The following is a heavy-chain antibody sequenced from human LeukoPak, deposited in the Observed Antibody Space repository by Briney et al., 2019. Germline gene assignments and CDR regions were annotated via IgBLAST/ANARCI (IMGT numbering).Heavy chain of an antibody. CDR2: IKQDGSEK. V-gene: IGHV3-7*01. J-gene: IGHJ3*01. Sequence: PGGSLRLSCAASAFTFSGYWMSWVRQAPGKGLEWVANIKQDGSEKSYVDSVRGRFTISRDNAKNTLYLQMNSLRAEDTALYYCARPAYTAAYDLWGRGTMVTVSS. CDR1: AFTFSGYW. CDR3: ARPAYTAAYDL. D-gene: IGHD3-16*01.